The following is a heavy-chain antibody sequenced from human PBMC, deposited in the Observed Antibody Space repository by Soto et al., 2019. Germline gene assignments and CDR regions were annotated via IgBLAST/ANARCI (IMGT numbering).Heavy chain of an antibody. CDR1: GGSISSGGYY. CDR3: ARDSGATMVRGVIIARAFDI. D-gene: IGHD3-10*01. Sequence: SETLSLTCTVSGGSISSGGYYWSWIRQHPGKGLEWIGYIYYSGSTYYNPSLKSRVTISVDTSKNQFSLKLSSVTAADTAVYYCARDSGATMVRGVIIARAFDIWGQGTTVTVSS. V-gene: IGHV4-31*03. CDR2: IYYSGST. J-gene: IGHJ3*02.